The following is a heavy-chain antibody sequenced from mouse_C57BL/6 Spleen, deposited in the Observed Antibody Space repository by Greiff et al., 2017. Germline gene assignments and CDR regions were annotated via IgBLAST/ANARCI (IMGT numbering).Heavy chain of an antibody. D-gene: IGHD1-1*01. CDR2: INPNNGGT. V-gene: IGHV1-22*01. Sequence: EVQLQQSGPELVKPGASVKMSCKASGYTFTDYNMHWVKQSHGKSLEWIGYINPNNGGTSYNQKFKGKATLTVNKSSSTAYMELRSLTSEDSAVYYCARPFITTVVAPFDYWGQGTTLTVSS. CDR3: ARPFITTVVAPFDY. CDR1: GYTFTDYN. J-gene: IGHJ2*01.